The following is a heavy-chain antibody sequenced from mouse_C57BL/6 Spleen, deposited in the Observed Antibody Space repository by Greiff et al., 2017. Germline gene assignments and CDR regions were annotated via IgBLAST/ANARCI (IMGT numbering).Heavy chain of an antibody. CDR2: FLPGSGST. Sequence: QVQLKESGAELMKPGASVKLSCKATGYTFTGYWIEWVKQRPGHGLEWIGEFLPGSGSTNYNEKFQGKATFTADKSSNTAYMQLSRLTTEDSAVYYCARGTAQAYAMDYWGQGTSLTVAS. V-gene: IGHV1-9*01. CDR3: ARGTAQAYAMDY. CDR1: GYTFTGYW. D-gene: IGHD3-2*02. J-gene: IGHJ4*01.